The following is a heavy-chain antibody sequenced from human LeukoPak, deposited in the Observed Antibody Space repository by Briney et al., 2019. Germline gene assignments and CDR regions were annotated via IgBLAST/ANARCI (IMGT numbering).Heavy chain of an antibody. Sequence: GRSLRLSCAASGFTFSTYGMHWVRQAPGKGLEWVAGISYDGSTEQYADSVKGRFTISRDNAKNSLYLQMNSLRDEDTAVYYCARVRYFDEPDDYWGQGTLVTVSS. J-gene: IGHJ4*02. V-gene: IGHV3-30*03. CDR3: ARVRYFDEPDDY. CDR1: GFTFSTYG. CDR2: ISYDGSTE. D-gene: IGHD3-9*01.